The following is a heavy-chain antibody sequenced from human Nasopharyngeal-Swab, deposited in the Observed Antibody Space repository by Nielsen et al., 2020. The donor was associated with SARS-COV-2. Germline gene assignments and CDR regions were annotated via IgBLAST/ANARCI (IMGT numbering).Heavy chain of an antibody. J-gene: IGHJ4*02. CDR3: ARDRSRGTTWYFDY. CDR2: IYYSGFT. V-gene: IGHV4-30-4*01. D-gene: IGHD1-14*01. Sequence: LRLSCNVSGGSISRGDYYWSWMRQPPGKGPEWIGYIYYSGFTYYNPSLESRVTISVDTSKNQFSLKLSSVTAADTAVYYCARDRSRGTTWYFDYWGPGTLVTVSS. CDR1: GGSISRGDYY.